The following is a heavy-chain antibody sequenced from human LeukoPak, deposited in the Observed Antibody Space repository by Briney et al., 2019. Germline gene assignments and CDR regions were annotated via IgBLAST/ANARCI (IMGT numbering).Heavy chain of an antibody. CDR1: GVSISSNLW. V-gene: IGHV4-4*02. J-gene: IGHJ4*02. Sequence: SETLSLTCAVSGVSISSNLWWTWVRQPPGKGLEWFAEIHHSGSINYNPSLKSRVTISVDKAKNQFSLKLSSVTAADTAVYYCARGPGVRGNFDYWGQGTLVTVSS. CDR2: IHHSGSI. D-gene: IGHD3-10*01. CDR3: ARGPGVRGNFDY.